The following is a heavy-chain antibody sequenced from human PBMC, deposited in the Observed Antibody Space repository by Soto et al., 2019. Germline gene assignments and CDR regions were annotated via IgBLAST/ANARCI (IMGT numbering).Heavy chain of an antibody. V-gene: IGHV3-30*03. D-gene: IGHD4-17*01. CDR1: GFIFSNYV. CDR3: ARDWAYDDYEVCFDF. Sequence: PGGSLRLSCAASGFIFSNYVMHWVRQAPGKGLEWVAVIPYDGSYKYYADSVKGRFTISRDNSKNTLYLQMNSLRAEDTAVYYCARDWAYDDYEVCFDFWGQGTLVTVSS. CDR2: IPYDGSYK. J-gene: IGHJ4*02.